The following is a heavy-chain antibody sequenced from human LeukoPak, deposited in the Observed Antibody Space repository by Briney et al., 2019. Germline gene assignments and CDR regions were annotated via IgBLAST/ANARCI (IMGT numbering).Heavy chain of an antibody. CDR3: ARSGRYYYGSGSYPFDY. J-gene: IGHJ4*02. CDR1: GGSISSSSYY. D-gene: IGHD3-10*01. CDR2: IYYSGST. Sequence: PSETLSLTCTVSGGSISSSSYYWGWIRQPPGKGLECIGSIYYSGSTYYNPSLKSRVTISVDSSKNQFSLKLSSVTAAGTAVYYCARSGRYYYGSGSYPFDYWGQGTLVTVSS. V-gene: IGHV4-39*01.